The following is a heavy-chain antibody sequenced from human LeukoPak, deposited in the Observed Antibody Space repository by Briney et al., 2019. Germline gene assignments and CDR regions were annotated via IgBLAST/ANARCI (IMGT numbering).Heavy chain of an antibody. Sequence: GGSLRLSCAASGFTFSSYSMNWVRQAPGKGLEWVSSISSGSSYIYYADSVKGRFTISRDNAKNSLYLQMNSLRAEDTAVYYCAGDGSSSGWYYFDYWGQGTLVTVSS. V-gene: IGHV3-21*01. CDR2: ISSGSSYI. CDR1: GFTFSSYS. J-gene: IGHJ4*02. CDR3: AGDGSSSGWYYFDY. D-gene: IGHD6-19*01.